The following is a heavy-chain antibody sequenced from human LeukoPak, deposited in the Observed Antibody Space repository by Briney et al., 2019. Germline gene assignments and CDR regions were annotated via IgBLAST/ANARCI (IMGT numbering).Heavy chain of an antibody. D-gene: IGHD2-2*01. V-gene: IGHV3-72*01. J-gene: IGHJ3*02. CDR1: GFIFSDHY. Sequence: PGGSLRLSCAASGFIFSDHYMDWVRQTPGKGLEWVGRSRNKPSAYTTEYAASVKGRFTISRDDSKNSLYLQMNSLKVEDTAVYYCTRATSYQTGGPDASEIWGQGKMVTVSS. CDR2: SRNKPSAYTT. CDR3: TRATSYQTGGPDASEI.